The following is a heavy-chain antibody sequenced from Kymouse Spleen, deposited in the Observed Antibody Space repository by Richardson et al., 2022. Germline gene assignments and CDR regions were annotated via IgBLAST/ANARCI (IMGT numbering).Heavy chain of an antibody. V-gene: IGHV4-59*01. CDR1: GGSISSYY. CDR3: AREGGNWNYDWFDP. J-gene: IGHJ5*02. CDR2: IYYSGST. D-gene: IGHD1-7*01. Sequence: QVQLQESGPGLVKPSETLSLTCTVSGGSISSYYWSWIRQPPGKGLEWIGYIYYSGSTNYNPSLKSRVTISVDTSKNQFSLKLSSVTAADTAVYYCAREGGNWNYDWFDPWGQGTLVTVSS.